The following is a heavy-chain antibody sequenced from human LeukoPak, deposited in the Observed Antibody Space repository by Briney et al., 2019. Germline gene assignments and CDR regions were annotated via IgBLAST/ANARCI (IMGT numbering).Heavy chain of an antibody. V-gene: IGHV3-33*01. D-gene: IGHD6-19*01. J-gene: IGHJ5*02. CDR2: IWYDGSNK. CDR3: AREGHGGWYLNPYNWFDP. CDR1: GFTFSSYG. Sequence: GSLRLSCAASGFTFSSYGMHWVRQAPGKGLEWVAVIWYDGSNKYYADSVKGRFTISRDNSKNTLYLQMNSLRAEDTAVYYCAREGHGGWYLNPYNWFDPWGQGTLVTVSS.